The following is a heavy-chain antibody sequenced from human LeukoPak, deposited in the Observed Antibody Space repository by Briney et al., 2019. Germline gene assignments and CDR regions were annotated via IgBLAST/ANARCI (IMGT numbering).Heavy chain of an antibody. CDR2: ISSNGDST. V-gene: IGHV3-64D*09. Sequence: PGGSLRLSCSASGFTFSNHAMHWVRQAPGKGLEYVSAISSNGDSTYYADSVKGRFTISRDNSRNTMNLQMSSLRAEDTAVHYCVKDRYCSSTTCYSALNLWGQGTMVTVSS. D-gene: IGHD2-2*02. CDR1: GFTFSNHA. CDR3: VKDRYCSSTTCYSALNL. J-gene: IGHJ3*01.